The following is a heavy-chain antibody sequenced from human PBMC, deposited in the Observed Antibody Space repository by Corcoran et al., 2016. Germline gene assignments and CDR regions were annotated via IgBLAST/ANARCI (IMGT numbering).Heavy chain of an antibody. CDR1: GGSFSGYY. CDR3: ARGGQGITIFGGEENWFDP. V-gene: IGHV4-34*01. J-gene: IGHJ5*02. D-gene: IGHD3-3*01. Sequence: QVQLQQWGAGLLKPSETLSLTCAVYGGSFSGYYWSWIRQPPGKGLEWIGEINHSGSTNYNPSLKSRVTISVDTSKNQFSLKLSSVTAAETAVYYCARGGQGITIFGGEENWFDPWGQGTLVTVSS. CDR2: INHSGST.